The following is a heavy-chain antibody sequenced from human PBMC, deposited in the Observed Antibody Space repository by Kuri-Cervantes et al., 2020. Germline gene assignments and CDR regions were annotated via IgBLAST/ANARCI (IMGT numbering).Heavy chain of an antibody. Sequence: SETLSLTCAVYGGSFSGFYWSWIRQPPGKGLEWIGEINHSGNTNYNPSLKSRVTISVDTSKNQFSLKMSSVTAADTAVYYCARARGGDKTKRYFDLWGRGTLVTVSS. V-gene: IGHV4-34*01. CDR2: INHSGNT. CDR3: ARARGGDKTKRYFDL. J-gene: IGHJ2*01. D-gene: IGHD2-21*02. CDR1: GGSFSGFY.